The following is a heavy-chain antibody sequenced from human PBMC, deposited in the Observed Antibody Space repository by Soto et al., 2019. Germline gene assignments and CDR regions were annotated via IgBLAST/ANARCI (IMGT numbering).Heavy chain of an antibody. V-gene: IGHV3-13*01. CDR3: ARAVAGTTSFDY. J-gene: IGHJ4*02. Sequence: PGGSLRLSCAASGFTFSSYDMHWVRQATGKGLEWVSAIGTAGDTYYPGSVKGRFTISRENAKNSLYLQMNSLRAGDTAVYYCARAVAGTTSFDYWGQGTLVTLSS. CDR1: GFTFSSYD. CDR2: IGTAGDT. D-gene: IGHD6-19*01.